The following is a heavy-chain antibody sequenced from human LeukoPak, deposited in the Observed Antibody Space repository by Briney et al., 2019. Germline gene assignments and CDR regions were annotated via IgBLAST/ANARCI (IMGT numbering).Heavy chain of an antibody. CDR3: ARGGIAAARLNWFDP. CDR2: ISSSGSTI. V-gene: IGHV3-48*03. Sequence: PGGSLRLSCAASGFTFSSYEMNWVRQAPGKGLEWVSYISSSGSTIYYADSVKGRFTISRDNAKNSLYLQMNSLRAEDTAVDYCARGGIAAARLNWFDPWGQGTLVTVSS. D-gene: IGHD6-13*01. CDR1: GFTFSSYE. J-gene: IGHJ5*02.